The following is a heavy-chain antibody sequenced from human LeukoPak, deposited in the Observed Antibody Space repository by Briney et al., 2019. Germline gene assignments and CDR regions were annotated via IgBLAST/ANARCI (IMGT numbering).Heavy chain of an antibody. J-gene: IGHJ5*02. Sequence: GGSLRLSCAASGFTFSSYSMNWVRQAPGKGLEWVSTISGSGGSTYYAESVKGRFTISRDNSKNTLWLQMNSMRAEDTAVYYCAKDPELSGTDSWFDPWGQGTLVTVSS. CDR3: AKDPELSGTDSWFDP. D-gene: IGHD1-20*01. V-gene: IGHV3-23*01. CDR2: ISGSGGST. CDR1: GFTFSSYS.